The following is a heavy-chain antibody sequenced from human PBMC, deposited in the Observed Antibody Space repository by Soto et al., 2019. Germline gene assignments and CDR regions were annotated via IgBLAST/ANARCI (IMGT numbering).Heavy chain of an antibody. Sequence: GSGPTLVNPTQTLTLTCTFSGFSLRTSGAGVGWIRQPPGKALEWLALIYWNDDKRYSPSLKNRFTITKDTSRNRVVLTMTDMDPLDTATYYCAQGSRHYDLWSGPGYHFVIAVRGQGTTVIVSS. CDR3: AQGSRHYDLWSGPGYHFVIAV. J-gene: IGHJ6*02. D-gene: IGHD3-3*01. CDR1: GFSLRTSGAG. V-gene: IGHV2-5*01. CDR2: IYWNDDK.